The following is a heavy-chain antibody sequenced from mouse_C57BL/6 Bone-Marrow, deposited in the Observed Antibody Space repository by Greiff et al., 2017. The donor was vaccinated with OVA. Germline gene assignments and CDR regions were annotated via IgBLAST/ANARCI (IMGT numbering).Heavy chain of an antibody. CDR2: ISSGGSYT. CDR1: GFTFSSYG. J-gene: IGHJ2*01. D-gene: IGHD4-1*02. Sequence: EVKLMESGGDLVKPGGSLKLSCAASGFTFSSYGMSWVRQTPDKRLAWVATISSGGSYTYYPDSVKGRFTISRDNAKNTLYLQMSSLKAEDTAMYYCTNLFDYWGQGTTLTVSS. CDR3: TNLFDY. V-gene: IGHV5-6*01.